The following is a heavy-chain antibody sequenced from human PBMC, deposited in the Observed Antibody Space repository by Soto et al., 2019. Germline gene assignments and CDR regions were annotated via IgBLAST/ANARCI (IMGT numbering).Heavy chain of an antibody. J-gene: IGHJ4*02. CDR2: IRPSGGRT. V-gene: IGHV1-46*01. CDR1: GYTFTNYY. CDR3: AREPNESYYFDY. D-gene: IGHD5-18*01. Sequence: QVHLVQSGAEVKKPGASVKVSCKASGYTFTNYYIHWVRQAPGQGLEWLGIIRPSGGRTEYAQRFQGRVTMTRDTSTSAVYIELTSLTSEDTAVYYCAREPNESYYFDYWGQGTLVTVSS.